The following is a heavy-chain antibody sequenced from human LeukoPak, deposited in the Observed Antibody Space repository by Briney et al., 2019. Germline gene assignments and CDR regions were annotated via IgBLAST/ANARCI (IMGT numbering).Heavy chain of an antibody. V-gene: IGHV4-30-2*01. CDR2: IYHSGST. CDR3: AREAYYDFWSGYLAV. J-gene: IGHJ6*04. D-gene: IGHD3-3*01. CDR1: GGSISSSSYY. Sequence: SETLSLTCTVSGGSISSSSYYWSWIRQPPGKGLEWIGYIYHSGSTYYNPSLKSRVTISVDRSKNQFSLKLSSVTAADTAVYYCAREAYYDFWSGYLAVWGKGTTVTVSS.